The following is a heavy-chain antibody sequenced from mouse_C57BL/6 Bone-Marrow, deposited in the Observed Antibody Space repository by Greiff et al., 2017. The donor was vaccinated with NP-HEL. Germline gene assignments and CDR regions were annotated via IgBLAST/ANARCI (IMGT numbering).Heavy chain of an antibody. CDR2: IHPNSGST. D-gene: IGHD2-10*01. J-gene: IGHJ1*03. V-gene: IGHV1-64*01. CDR1: GYTFTSYW. CDR3: ARPYYGNYVYWYFDV. Sequence: QVQLQQPGAELVKPGASVKLSCKASGYTFTSYWMHWVKQRPGQGLEWIGMIHPNSGSTNYNEKFKSKATLTVDKSSSTAYMQLSSLTSEDSAVYYCARPYYGNYVYWYFDVWGTGTTVTVSS.